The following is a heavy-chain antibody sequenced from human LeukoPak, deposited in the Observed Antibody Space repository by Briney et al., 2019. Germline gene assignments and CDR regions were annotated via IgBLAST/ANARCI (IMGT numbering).Heavy chain of an antibody. J-gene: IGHJ4*02. Sequence: ASVKVSCTASGYTLTSYGISWVRQAIGQGLEWMGWISAYNGNTNYAQRLQGRVTMTTDTSTSTAYKELRSLRSDNTAVYYCARKGFDYWGQGTLVTVSS. CDR3: ARKGFDY. CDR1: GYTLTSYG. V-gene: IGHV1-18*01. CDR2: ISAYNGNT.